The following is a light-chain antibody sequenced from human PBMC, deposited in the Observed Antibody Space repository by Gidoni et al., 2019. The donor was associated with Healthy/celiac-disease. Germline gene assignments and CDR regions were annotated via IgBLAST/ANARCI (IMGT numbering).Light chain of an antibody. V-gene: IGKV1-33*01. J-gene: IGKJ4*01. CDR1: QDISNS. CDR2: EAS. Sequence: DIQMTQSPSSLSASVGDRVTIPCQASQDISNSLNWYQQKPGKAPKLLIYEASNLETGVPSRFSGSGSETDFTFTISSLQHEDIATYYGQQYDNLPLTFXGXTKVEIK. CDR3: QQYDNLPLT.